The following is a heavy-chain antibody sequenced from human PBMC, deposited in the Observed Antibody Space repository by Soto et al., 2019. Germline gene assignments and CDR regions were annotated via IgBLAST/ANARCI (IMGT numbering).Heavy chain of an antibody. J-gene: IGHJ4*02. CDR2: IIPIFGTA. CDR3: ASPTGKLDY. V-gene: IGHV1-69*01. D-gene: IGHD2-8*02. CDR1: GGTFSNYA. Sequence: QVQLVQSGAEVKKPGSSVKVSCKASGGTFSNYAISWVRQAPGEGLEWMGGIIPIFGTANYAQKFQGRITITADESTSTAYMELSSLRSDDTAVYYCASPTGKLDYWGQGTLVTVSS.